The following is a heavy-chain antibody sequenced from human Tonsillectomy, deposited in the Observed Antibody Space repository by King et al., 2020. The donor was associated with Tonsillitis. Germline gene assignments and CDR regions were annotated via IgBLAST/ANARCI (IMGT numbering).Heavy chain of an antibody. CDR3: TRDESPRYNYYGMDV. J-gene: IGHJ6*02. CDR1: GFTFGDYA. Sequence: VQLVESGGGLVKPGRSLRLSCTASGFTFGDYAISWFRQAPGKGLEWVGFIRRKAYGGTTEDAASVKGRFTISRSDSKSIAYLQMNSLKTEDTAVYYCTRDESPRYNYYGMDVWGQGTTVTVSS. V-gene: IGHV3-49*05. CDR2: IRRKAYGGTT.